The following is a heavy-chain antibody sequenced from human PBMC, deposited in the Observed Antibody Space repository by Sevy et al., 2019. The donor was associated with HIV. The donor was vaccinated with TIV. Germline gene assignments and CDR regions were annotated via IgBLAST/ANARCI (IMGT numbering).Heavy chain of an antibody. CDR1: GYTFTRYY. D-gene: IGHD1-1*01. J-gene: IGHJ4*02. CDR3: ASYTTGSRGDY. Sequence: ASVKVSCKASGYTFTRYYMHWVRQAPGQGLEWMGIIDPSGGGTTYAQKFQGRVSMTRDTSTSTAYMDLTSLRSEDTAVNYCASYTTGSRGDYWGQGSQVTVSS. CDR2: IDPSGGGT. V-gene: IGHV1-46*01.